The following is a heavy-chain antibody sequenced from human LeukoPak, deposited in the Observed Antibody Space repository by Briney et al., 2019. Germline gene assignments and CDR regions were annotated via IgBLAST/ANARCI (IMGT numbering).Heavy chain of an antibody. CDR3: ASSYYYDSSGYLHAFDI. CDR1: GGSISSSSYY. J-gene: IGHJ3*02. CDR2: IYYSGST. D-gene: IGHD3-22*01. Sequence: PSETLSLTCTVSGGSISSSSYYWGWIRQPPGKGLEWIGSIYYSGSTYYNPSLKSRVTISVDTSKNQFSLKLSSVTAADTAVYYCASSYYYDSSGYLHAFDIWGQGTMVTVSS. V-gene: IGHV4-39*07.